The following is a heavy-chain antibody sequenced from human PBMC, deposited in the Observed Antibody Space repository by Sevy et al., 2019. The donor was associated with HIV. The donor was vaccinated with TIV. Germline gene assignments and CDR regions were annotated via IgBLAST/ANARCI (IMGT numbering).Heavy chain of an antibody. CDR3: ARGASSRWDYFDY. CDR1: GFTFSSFS. Sequence: GGSLRLSCAASGFTFSSFSMSWVRQAPGKGLEWVSYISGFNNYIYYADSLRGRFTISRDNAKNSLYLQMNNLRAEDTAVYYCARGASSRWDYFDYWGQGTLVTVSS. D-gene: IGHD6-19*01. CDR2: ISGFNNYI. J-gene: IGHJ4*02. V-gene: IGHV3-21*01.